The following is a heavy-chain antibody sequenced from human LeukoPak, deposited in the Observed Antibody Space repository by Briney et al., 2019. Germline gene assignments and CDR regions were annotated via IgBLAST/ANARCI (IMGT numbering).Heavy chain of an antibody. Sequence: GGSLRLSCVGSGSTFSSYWMNWIRQAPGKGLEWVANIKQDGSEKYYVDSVKGRFTISRDNAKNSLYLQMYSLRAEDTALYYCARAMDCWGQGTLVTVSS. CDR1: GSTFSSYW. CDR3: ARAMDC. V-gene: IGHV3-7*03. CDR2: IKQDGSEK. J-gene: IGHJ4*02.